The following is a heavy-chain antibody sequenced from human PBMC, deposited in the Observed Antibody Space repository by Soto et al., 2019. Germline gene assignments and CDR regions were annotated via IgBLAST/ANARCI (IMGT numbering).Heavy chain of an antibody. CDR2: IYSGGST. CDR1: GFTVSSNY. D-gene: IGHD5-18*01. Sequence: EVQLVETGGGLIQPGGSLRLSCAASGFTVSSNYMSWVRQAPGKGLVWVSVIYSGGSTYYADSVKGRFTISRDNSKNTLYLQMNSLRAEDTAVYYCARVGVRYRTAYAFDIWGQGTMVTVSS. CDR3: ARVGVRYRTAYAFDI. V-gene: IGHV3-53*02. J-gene: IGHJ3*02.